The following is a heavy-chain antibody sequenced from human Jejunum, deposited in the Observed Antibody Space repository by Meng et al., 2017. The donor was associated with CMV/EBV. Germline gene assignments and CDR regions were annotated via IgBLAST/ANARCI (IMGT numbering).Heavy chain of an antibody. CDR1: FTFSSYW. V-gene: IGHV3-74*01. CDR2: INIDGSTT. D-gene: IGHD4/OR15-4a*01. CDR3: ARVTNYGLGDYGMDV. Sequence: FTFSSYWMHWVRQAPGKGLVWVSRINIDGSTTTYADSVKGRFTISRDNAKNSLYLQLNSLRGEDTAVYYCARVTNYGLGDYGMDVWGQGTTVTVSS. J-gene: IGHJ6*02.